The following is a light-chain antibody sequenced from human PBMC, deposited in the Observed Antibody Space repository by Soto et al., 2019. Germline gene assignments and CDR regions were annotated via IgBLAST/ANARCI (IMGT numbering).Light chain of an antibody. CDR3: QQLET. CDR2: AAT. J-gene: IGKJ3*01. Sequence: DIQLTQSPSFLSASVGDRVTITCRASQGISSYVAWYQQKPGKAPKLLIYAATTLQSGVPSRFSGSGSGTEFTLTISSLQSEDFATYYCQQLETFGPGTKVDIK. CDR1: QGISSY. V-gene: IGKV1-9*01.